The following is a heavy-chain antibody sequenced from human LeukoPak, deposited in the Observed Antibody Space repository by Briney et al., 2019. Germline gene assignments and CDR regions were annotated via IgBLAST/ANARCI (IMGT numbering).Heavy chain of an antibody. Sequence: PSETLSLTCTDSGGSVSSYYWSWIRQPPGKGLEWIGYINHSGNTNYNPSLKSRVTISVDTSKNQFSLKLTSVTAADTAVYYCAREERYYDFWRGLGDWGQGTLVTVSS. V-gene: IGHV4-59*02. D-gene: IGHD3-3*01. CDR3: AREERYYDFWRGLGD. CDR2: INHSGNT. J-gene: IGHJ4*02. CDR1: GGSVSSYY.